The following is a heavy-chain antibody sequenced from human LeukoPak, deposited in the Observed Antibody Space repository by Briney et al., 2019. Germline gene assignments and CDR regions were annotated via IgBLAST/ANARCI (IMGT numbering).Heavy chain of an antibody. CDR1: GLTFSSYA. CDR2: ISYDGSNK. V-gene: IGHV3-30-3*01. Sequence: PGGSLRLSCAASGLTFSSYAMHWVRQAPGKGLEWVAVISYDGSNKYYADSVKGRFTISRDNSKNTLYLQMNSLRAEDTAVYYCARGSEVADTGDNWFDPGGQGTLVTVSS. D-gene: IGHD2-15*01. J-gene: IGHJ5*02. CDR3: ARGSEVADTGDNWFDP.